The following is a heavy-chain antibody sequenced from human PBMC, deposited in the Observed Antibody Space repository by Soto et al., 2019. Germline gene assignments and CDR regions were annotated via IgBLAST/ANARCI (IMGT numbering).Heavy chain of an antibody. Sequence: PGGSLRLSCAASGFTFDDYAMHWVRQAPGKGLEWVSGISWNSGSIGYADSVKGRFTISRDNAKNSLYLQMNSLRAEDTALYYCAKGDFEYSSSTGMDVWGQGTTVTVSS. J-gene: IGHJ6*02. CDR1: GFTFDDYA. V-gene: IGHV3-9*01. CDR2: ISWNSGSI. D-gene: IGHD6-6*01. CDR3: AKGDFEYSSSTGMDV.